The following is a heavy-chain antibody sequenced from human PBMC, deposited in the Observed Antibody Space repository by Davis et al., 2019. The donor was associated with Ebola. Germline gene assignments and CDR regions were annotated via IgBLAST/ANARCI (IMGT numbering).Heavy chain of an antibody. V-gene: IGHV4-59*08. CDR3: ARLEAVAGLDY. CDR2: IYYSGST. Sequence: SETLSLTCSVSGSSISSYYWRRIRQSQGKGLEWIGYIYYSGSTNYKPSLKSRVTISVDTSKNQFSLKLSSVTAAVTAVYYCARLEAVAGLDYWGQGTLVTVSS. CDR1: GSSISSYY. J-gene: IGHJ4*02. D-gene: IGHD6-19*01.